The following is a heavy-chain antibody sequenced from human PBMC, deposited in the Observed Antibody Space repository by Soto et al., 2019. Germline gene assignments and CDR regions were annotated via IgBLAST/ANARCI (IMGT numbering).Heavy chain of an antibody. CDR2: INPILIMS. J-gene: IGHJ4*02. V-gene: IGHV1-69*02. Sequence: QVQLVPSGAEVKKPGSSVRVSCTASGDSFTFYSINWLRQYPGLGLERMGRINPILIMSNYAQRFLGRVTMSADKSTSTGYREMSSLRSADTAMYYCAIIYGTGYRAFDYWGQGALVTVSS. CDR1: GDSFTFYS. D-gene: IGHD3-10*01. CDR3: AIIYGTGYRAFDY.